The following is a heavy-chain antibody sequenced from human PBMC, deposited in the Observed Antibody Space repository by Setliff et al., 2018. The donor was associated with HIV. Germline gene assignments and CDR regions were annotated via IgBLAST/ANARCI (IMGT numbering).Heavy chain of an antibody. CDR1: GASFNAYF. Sequence: SETLSLTCAVYGASFNAYFWTWIRQPPGKGLEWIGEVIQSGATNYNPSLKSRLTMSVDTSKNQFSLKLTSVTAADTAVYYCARTRDKYYDILTPAYYIDYWGHGTLGTVS. V-gene: IGHV4-34*12. J-gene: IGHJ4*01. CDR2: VIQSGAT. D-gene: IGHD3-9*01. CDR3: ARTRDKYYDILTPAYYIDY.